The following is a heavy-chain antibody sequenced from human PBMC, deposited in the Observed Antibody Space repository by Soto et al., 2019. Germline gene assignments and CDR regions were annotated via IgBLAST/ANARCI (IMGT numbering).Heavy chain of an antibody. V-gene: IGHV1-69*08. CDR3: AIWSNWNPLYYRGMDV. D-gene: IGHD1-20*01. J-gene: IGHJ6*02. Sequence: GASVKVSCKVSGGAFTNYSLNWVRHAPGQGLEWLGGIIPLHNTSNYSLKLLGRGSVTADISSNTVYMHLSGLTSDDTATYYCAIWSNWNPLYYRGMDVCGQGTTVTVYS. CDR2: IIPLHNTS. CDR1: GGAFTNYS.